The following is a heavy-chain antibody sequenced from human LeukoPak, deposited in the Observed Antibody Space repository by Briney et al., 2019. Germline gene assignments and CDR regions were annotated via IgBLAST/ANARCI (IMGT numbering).Heavy chain of an antibody. V-gene: IGHV3-11*01. J-gene: IGHJ4*02. D-gene: IGHD1-26*01. Sequence: GGSLRLSCAASGFRIGDYYMSWIRQAPGKGLECISFISGSGGTVRYADSVKGRFTISRDNAENSLYLQMNSLRVEDTAVYYCAREAWANVDYWGQGTLVTVPS. CDR2: ISGSGGTV. CDR3: AREAWANVDY. CDR1: GFRIGDYY.